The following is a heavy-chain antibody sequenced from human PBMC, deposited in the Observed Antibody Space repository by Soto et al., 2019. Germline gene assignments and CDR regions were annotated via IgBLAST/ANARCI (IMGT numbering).Heavy chain of an antibody. Sequence: GGSLRLSCAASGFTFSSYAMSWVRRAPGKGLEWVSAISGSGGSTYYADSVKGRFTISRDNSKNTLYLQMNSLRAEDTAVYYCAEDNYYDSSGNFDYWGQGTLVTVSS. D-gene: IGHD3-22*01. V-gene: IGHV3-23*01. J-gene: IGHJ4*02. CDR1: GFTFSSYA. CDR3: AEDNYYDSSGNFDY. CDR2: ISGSGGST.